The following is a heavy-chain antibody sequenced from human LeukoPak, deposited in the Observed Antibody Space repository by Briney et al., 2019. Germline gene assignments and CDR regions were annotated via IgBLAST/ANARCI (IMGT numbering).Heavy chain of an antibody. V-gene: IGHV1-8*01. D-gene: IGHD1-26*01. CDR3: ARVGASGSSYYYYYYMDV. Sequence: ASVKVSCTASGYTFTSYDINWVRQATGQGLEWMGWMNPNSGNTGYAQKFQGRVTMTRNTSISTAYMELSSLRSEDTAVYYCARVGASGSSYYYYYYMDVWGKGTTVTVSS. CDR1: GYTFTSYD. CDR2: MNPNSGNT. J-gene: IGHJ6*03.